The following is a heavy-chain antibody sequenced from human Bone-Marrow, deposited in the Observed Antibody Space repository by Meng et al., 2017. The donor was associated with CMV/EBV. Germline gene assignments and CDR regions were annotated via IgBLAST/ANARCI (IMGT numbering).Heavy chain of an antibody. Sequence: CAVSGGSISSGGYSWSWIRQPPGKGLEWIGYIYHSGSTYYNPSLKSRVTISVDRSKNQFSLKLSSVTAADTAVYYCARGLYPAWFDPWGQGTLVTVSS. CDR1: GGSISSGGYS. D-gene: IGHD3-16*01. J-gene: IGHJ5*02. V-gene: IGHV4-30-2*01. CDR2: IYHSGST. CDR3: ARGLYPAWFDP.